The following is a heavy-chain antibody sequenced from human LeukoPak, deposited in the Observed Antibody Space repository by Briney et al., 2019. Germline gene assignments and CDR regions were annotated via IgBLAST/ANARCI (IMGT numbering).Heavy chain of an antibody. D-gene: IGHD3-10*01. CDR2: ISYDGSNK. J-gene: IGHJ4*02. Sequence: PGRSLRLSCAASGFTFSSYGMHWVRQALGKGLEWVAVISYDGSNKYYADSVKGRFTISRDNSKNTLYLQMNSLRAEDTAVYYCAKALRRVLWFGELLNFDYWGQGTLVTVSS. CDR1: GFTFSSYG. CDR3: AKALRRVLWFGELLNFDY. V-gene: IGHV3-30*18.